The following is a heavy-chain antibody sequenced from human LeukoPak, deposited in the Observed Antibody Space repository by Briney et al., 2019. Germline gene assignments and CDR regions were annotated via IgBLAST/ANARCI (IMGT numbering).Heavy chain of an antibody. CDR2: ISYDGSNK. V-gene: IGHV3-30*18. CDR3: AKPNYCLTPRSFDY. Sequence: GGSLRLSCAASGFTFSSYGMHWVRQAPGKGLEWVALISYDGSNKYYADSVKGRFTISGDNSKNTLYLQMKRLRAEDTAVYYCAKPNYCLTPRSFDYWGQGTLVTVSS. D-gene: IGHD1-7*01. CDR1: GFTFSSYG. J-gene: IGHJ4*02.